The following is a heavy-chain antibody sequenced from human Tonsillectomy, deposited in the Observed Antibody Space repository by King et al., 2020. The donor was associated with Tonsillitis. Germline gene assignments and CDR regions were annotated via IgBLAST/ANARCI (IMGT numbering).Heavy chain of an antibody. D-gene: IGHD4-23*01. J-gene: IGHJ4*02. CDR2: INQNGGEK. V-gene: IGHV3-7*03. CDR1: GLTFSSYW. CDR3: ARDVTFGGKY. Sequence: EVQLVESGGGLVQPGGSLRLSCAVSGLTFSSYWMSWVRQAPGMGLEWVANINQNGGEKYYVDSVKGRFTISRDNAKNSLYLQMNSLRADDTAVYYCARDVTFGGKYWGPGTLVTVSS.